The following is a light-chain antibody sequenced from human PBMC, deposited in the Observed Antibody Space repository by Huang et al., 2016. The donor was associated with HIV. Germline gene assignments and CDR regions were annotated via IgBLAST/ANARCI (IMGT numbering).Light chain of an antibody. CDR1: QNIDID. V-gene: IGKV1-39*01. CDR2: TAS. CDR3: LQSYSMFRT. Sequence: EIQMTQSPSSLSASVGDTVTITCRASQNIDIDSNWYQQRPGKAPKLLIYTASSLQTGVPSRFSGSGSGTDFTLTIDSLQPEDFATYYCLQSYSMFRTFGQGTKLDFK. J-gene: IGKJ2*01.